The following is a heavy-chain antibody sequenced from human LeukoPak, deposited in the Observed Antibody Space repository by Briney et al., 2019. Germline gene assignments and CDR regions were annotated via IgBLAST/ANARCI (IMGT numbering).Heavy chain of an antibody. J-gene: IGHJ4*02. D-gene: IGHD5-12*01. CDR3: TWMATIFTVDY. V-gene: IGHV3-15*01. CDR2: IRNDRIT. Sequence: PGGSLRLSCVLSGLTFSDAWMSWARQAPGKGLEWVGRIRNDRITDYAAPVQGRFSISRDNSKNTFYLQMNSLRTEDTGMYFCTWMATIFTVDYWGREPWSPSP. CDR1: GLTFSDAW.